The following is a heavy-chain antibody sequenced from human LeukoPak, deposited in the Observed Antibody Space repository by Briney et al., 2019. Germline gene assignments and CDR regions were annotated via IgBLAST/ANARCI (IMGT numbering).Heavy chain of an antibody. J-gene: IGHJ6*02. V-gene: IGHV3-21*01. Sequence: GGSLRLSCAASGFTFSSYSMNWVSQAPGKGLEWVSSISSSSSYIYYADSVKGRFTISRDNAKNSLYLQMSSLRAEDTAVYYCASLGYDSSGQSLRGDGMDVWGQGTTVTVSS. D-gene: IGHD3-22*01. CDR2: ISSSSSYI. CDR3: ASLGYDSSGQSLRGDGMDV. CDR1: GFTFSSYS.